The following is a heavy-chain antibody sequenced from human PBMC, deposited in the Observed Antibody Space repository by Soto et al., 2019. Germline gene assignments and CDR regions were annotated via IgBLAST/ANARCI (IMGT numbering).Heavy chain of an antibody. D-gene: IGHD5-12*01. Sequence: QVQLVQSGAAVKKPGASVKVSCKDSEYTFTSYDINWVRQATGQGLEWMGWMNPNSGNTGYAKNYQGRVTMTSNTSISTAYMELSSLRSEDTAVYYCASTTGWLQLRNWGQGTLVTVSS. CDR1: EYTFTSYD. V-gene: IGHV1-8*01. J-gene: IGHJ4*02. CDR2: MNPNSGNT. CDR3: ASTTGWLQLRN.